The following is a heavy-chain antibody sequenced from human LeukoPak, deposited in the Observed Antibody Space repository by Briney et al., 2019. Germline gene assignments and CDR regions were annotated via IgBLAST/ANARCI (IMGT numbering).Heavy chain of an antibody. V-gene: IGHV4-4*07. CDR1: GDSISSYY. CDR3: AREATSYDILTGYYSRWAFDI. J-gene: IGHJ3*02. D-gene: IGHD3-9*01. CDR2: IYTSGST. Sequence: PSETLSLTCTVSGDSISSYYWSWIRQPAGSGLEWIGRIYTSGSTNYNPSLKSRVTMSVDMSKNQFSLKLSSVTAADTAVYYCAREATSYDILTGYYSRWAFDIWGQGTMVTVSS.